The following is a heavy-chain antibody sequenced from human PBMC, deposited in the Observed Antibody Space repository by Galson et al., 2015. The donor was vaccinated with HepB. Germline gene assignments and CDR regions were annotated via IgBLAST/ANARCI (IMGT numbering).Heavy chain of an antibody. D-gene: IGHD5-18*01. CDR2: IKQDGSEK. CDR3: ARDGYSYGYYYMDV. CDR1: GFTLSSYW. V-gene: IGHV3-7*03. J-gene: IGHJ6*03. Sequence: SLRLSCAASGFTLSSYWMSWVRQAPGKGLEWVANIKQDGSEKYYVDSVKGRFTISRDNAKNSLYLQMNSLRAEDTAVYYCARDGYSYGYYYMDVWGKGTTVTVSS.